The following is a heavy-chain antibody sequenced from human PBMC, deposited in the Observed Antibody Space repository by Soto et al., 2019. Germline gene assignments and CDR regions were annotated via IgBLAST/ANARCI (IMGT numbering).Heavy chain of an antibody. CDR2: IYYSGST. J-gene: IGHJ6*02. CDR1: GDSITSGGYS. Sequence: SETLSLTCAVSGDSITSGGYSWTWIRQPPGKGLEWIGYIYYSGSTYYNPSLKSRVTISVDTSKNQFSLKLSSVTAADTAVYYCARAYYYYGMDVWGQGTTVTVSS. V-gene: IGHV4-31*11. CDR3: ARAYYYYGMDV.